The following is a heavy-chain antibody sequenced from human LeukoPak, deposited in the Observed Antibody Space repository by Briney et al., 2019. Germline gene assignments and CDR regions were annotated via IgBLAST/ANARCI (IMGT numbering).Heavy chain of an antibody. Sequence: GGSLRLSCAASGFTFSSYGMHWVRQAPGRGLEWVAVISYNGSNKYYADSVKGRFTISRDNSKNTLYLQMNSLRGEDTAVYYCAKDLVMAAAGTDYFDYWGQGTLVTVSS. V-gene: IGHV3-30*18. CDR2: ISYNGSNK. CDR1: GFTFSSYG. CDR3: AKDLVMAAAGTDYFDY. J-gene: IGHJ4*02. D-gene: IGHD6-13*01.